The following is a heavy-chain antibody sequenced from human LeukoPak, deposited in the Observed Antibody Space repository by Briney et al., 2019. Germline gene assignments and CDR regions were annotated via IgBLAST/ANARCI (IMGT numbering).Heavy chain of an antibody. J-gene: IGHJ4*02. CDR3: ARPSFRTGSYFDH. D-gene: IGHD3/OR15-3a*01. CDR2: IRYDGSNK. CDR1: GFTFSSYG. Sequence: GGSLRLSCAASGFTFSSYGMHWVRQAPGKGLEWVAFIRYDGSNKYYADSVKGRFTISRDNPKNTLYLQMNSLRVEDTAVYYCARPSFRTGSYFDHWGQGTLVTVSS. V-gene: IGHV3-30*02.